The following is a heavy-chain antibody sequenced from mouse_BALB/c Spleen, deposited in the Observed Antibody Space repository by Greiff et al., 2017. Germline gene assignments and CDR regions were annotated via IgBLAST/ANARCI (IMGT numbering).Heavy chain of an antibody. J-gene: IGHJ3*01. V-gene: IGHV1-4*01. D-gene: IGHD3-1*01. CDR3: AREKTARAPFAY. CDR2: INPSSGYT. Sequence: QVQLQQSGAELARPGASVKMSCKASGYTFTSYTMYWVKQRPGQGLEWIGYINPSSGYTNYNQKFKDKATLTADKSSSTAYMQLSSLTSEDSADYYCAREKTARAPFAYWGQGTLVTVSA. CDR1: GYTFTSYT.